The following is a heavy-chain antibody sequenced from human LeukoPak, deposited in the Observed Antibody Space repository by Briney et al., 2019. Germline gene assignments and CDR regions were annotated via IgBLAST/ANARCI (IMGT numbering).Heavy chain of an antibody. D-gene: IGHD3-10*01. V-gene: IGHV3-7*05. CDR1: GFTFSSHW. CDR3: ARDHPVQGPVWDY. Sequence: SGGSLRLSCAASGFTFSSHWMSWVRQAPGKGLEWVANINQDGSEKYYVDSVKGRFTISRDNAKNSLYLQMNSLRVEDTAVYFCARDHPVQGPVWDYWGQGTLVTVSS. J-gene: IGHJ4*02. CDR2: INQDGSEK.